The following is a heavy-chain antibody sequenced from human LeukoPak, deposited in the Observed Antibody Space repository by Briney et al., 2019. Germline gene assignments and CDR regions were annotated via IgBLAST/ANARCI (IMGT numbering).Heavy chain of an antibody. CDR2: IYSGGYT. CDR1: GFTFSSYW. CDR3: ARENGYKVFDY. J-gene: IGHJ4*02. D-gene: IGHD5-24*01. V-gene: IGHV3-53*01. Sequence: GGSLRLSCGASGFTFSSYWMSWVRQAPGKGLEWVSVIYSGGYTYYADSVKGRFTISRDHSKNTLYLQMDSLRAEDTAVYYCARENGYKVFDYWGQGTLVTVSS.